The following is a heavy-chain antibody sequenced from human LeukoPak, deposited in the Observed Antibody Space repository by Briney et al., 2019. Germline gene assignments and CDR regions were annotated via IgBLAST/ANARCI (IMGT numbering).Heavy chain of an antibody. D-gene: IGHD5-18*01. CDR3: PRKPVETAMKKENYYYYYRDV. CDR1: GYSFTSYW. Sequence: GESLKISCKGSGYSFTSYWIGWVRQMPGKGLEWMGIIYPGDSDTRYSPSFQGQVTISADKSISTAYLQWSSLKASDTAMYYCPRKPVETAMKKENYYYYYRDVWAKGPRSPSP. CDR2: IYPGDSDT. J-gene: IGHJ6*03. V-gene: IGHV5-51*01.